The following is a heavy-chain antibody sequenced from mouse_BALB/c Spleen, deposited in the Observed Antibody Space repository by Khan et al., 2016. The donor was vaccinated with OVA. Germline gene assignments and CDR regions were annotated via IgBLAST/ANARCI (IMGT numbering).Heavy chain of an antibody. CDR1: GYTFTTYW. CDR3: TRDRIDY. CDR2: INPTSGYT. V-gene: IGHV1-7*01. Sequence: QVQLKESGAELAKPGASVKMSCKASGYTFTTYWMHWVKQRPGQGLEWIGYINPTSGYTDSNEKFKDRATLSADKSSSTAYMQLCSLTSEDSAVYYCTRDRIDYWGQGTTLTVSS. J-gene: IGHJ2*01.